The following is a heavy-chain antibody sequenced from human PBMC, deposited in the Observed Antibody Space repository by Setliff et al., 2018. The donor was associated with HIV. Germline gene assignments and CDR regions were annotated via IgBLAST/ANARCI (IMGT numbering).Heavy chain of an antibody. CDR3: ARDPAPYGDFDY. Sequence: GGSLRLSCEVSGFTFSTYAMAWVRQAPGKGLEWVSGVSDSGGFTNYVDSVKGRFTISRDNAKNTLYLQMNSLRAEDTAVYYCARDPAPYGDFDYWGQGTLVTVSS. CDR2: VSDSGGFT. V-gene: IGHV3-23*01. J-gene: IGHJ4*02. CDR1: GFTFSTYA. D-gene: IGHD4-17*01.